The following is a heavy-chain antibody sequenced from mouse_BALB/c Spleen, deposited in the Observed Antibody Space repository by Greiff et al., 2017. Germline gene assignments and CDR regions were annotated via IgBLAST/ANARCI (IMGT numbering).Heavy chain of an antibody. D-gene: IGHD2-12*01. J-gene: IGHJ2*01. CDR1: GFTFSSYT. CDR2: ISNGGGST. CDR3: ARQLLAFDY. V-gene: IGHV5-12-2*01. Sequence: EVKVVESGGGLVQPGGSLKLSCAASGFTFSSYTISWVRQTPEKRLEWVAYISNGGGSTYYPDTVKGRFTISRDNAKNTLYLQMSSLKSEDTAMYYCARQLLAFDYWGQGTTLTVSS.